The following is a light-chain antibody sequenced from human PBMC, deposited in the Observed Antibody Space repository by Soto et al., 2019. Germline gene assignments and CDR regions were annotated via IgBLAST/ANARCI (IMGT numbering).Light chain of an antibody. CDR2: DVS. Sequence: QSALTQPPSASGSPGHSVTISCTGTSSDVGGYNYVSWYQHHPGKAPKLMIYDVSKRPSGVPDRFSGSKSGNTASLTVSGLQAEDEADYYCSSYAGSNNYVFGTGTKVTVL. V-gene: IGLV2-8*01. CDR3: SSYAGSNNYV. J-gene: IGLJ1*01. CDR1: SSDVGGYNY.